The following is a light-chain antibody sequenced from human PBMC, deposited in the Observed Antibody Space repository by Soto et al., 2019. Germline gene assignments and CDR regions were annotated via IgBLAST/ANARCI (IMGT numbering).Light chain of an antibody. J-gene: IGLJ2*01. CDR3: SSYAGSPVV. CDR2: EVS. CDR1: SSDVGGYNY. V-gene: IGLV2-8*01. Sequence: QSALTQPPSASGSPGQSVTISCTGTSSDVGGYNYVSWYQQHPGKAPKLMIYEVSKRPSVVPDRFSGSKSGNTASLTVSGLQAEDEADYYCSSYAGSPVVFGGGTKLPV.